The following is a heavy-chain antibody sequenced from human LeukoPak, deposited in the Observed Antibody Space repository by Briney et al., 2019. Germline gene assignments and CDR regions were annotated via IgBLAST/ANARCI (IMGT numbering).Heavy chain of an antibody. CDR1: GFTFSSYS. J-gene: IGHJ4*01. CDR3: ARDSAAGTTSFSFDL. V-gene: IGHV3-21*01. CDR2: ISGRRSFI. D-gene: IGHD6-13*01. Sequence: GGSLRLSCAASGFTFSSYSMTWVRQAPGKGLEWVSSISGRRSFIYYADSVKGRFTISRDNARNSLYLQMNSLRAEDTAVYYCARDSAAGTTSFSFDLWGHGTLVTVSS.